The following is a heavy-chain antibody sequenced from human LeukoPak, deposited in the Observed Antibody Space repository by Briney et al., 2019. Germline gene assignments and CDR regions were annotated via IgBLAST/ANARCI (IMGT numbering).Heavy chain of an antibody. V-gene: IGHV3-21*01. CDR3: ARGSEWSSGVSDY. CDR2: ISGSSAYI. J-gene: IGHJ4*02. D-gene: IGHD3-3*01. Sequence: GGSLRLSCAASGFTFRTCGMNWVRQAPGKGLEWVSSISGSSAYIYYADSVKGRFTTSRDNAKNSLYLQMNSLRAEDTAVYYCARGSEWSSGVSDYWGQGTLVTVSS. CDR1: GFTFRTCG.